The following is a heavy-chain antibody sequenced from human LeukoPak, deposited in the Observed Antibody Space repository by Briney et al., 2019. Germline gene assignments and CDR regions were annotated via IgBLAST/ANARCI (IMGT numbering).Heavy chain of an antibody. J-gene: IGHJ4*02. V-gene: IGHV3-33*01. CDR3: ARDHSSGWYYFDY. D-gene: IGHD6-19*01. CDR1: GFTFSSYG. CDR2: IWSDGSNK. Sequence: GGSLRLSCAASGFTFSSYGMHWVRQAPGKGLEWVAVIWSDGSNKYYADSVKGRFTISRDNSKNTLCLQMNSLRAEDTAVYYCARDHSSGWYYFDYWGLGTLVTVSS.